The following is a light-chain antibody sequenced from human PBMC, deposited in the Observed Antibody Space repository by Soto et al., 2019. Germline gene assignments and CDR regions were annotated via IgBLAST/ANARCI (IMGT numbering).Light chain of an antibody. CDR3: HQYHNWPST. CDR2: AAS. J-gene: IGKJ1*01. V-gene: IGKV3-15*01. CDR1: QSVSSN. Sequence: DIVMTQSPSTLSVSPGERATLSCRASQSVSSNLAWYQQKPGQVPRLLIYAASTRDTGIPARFSGSGSETEFTLTISSLQSEDFAVYYCHQYHNWPSTFGQGTKVDNK.